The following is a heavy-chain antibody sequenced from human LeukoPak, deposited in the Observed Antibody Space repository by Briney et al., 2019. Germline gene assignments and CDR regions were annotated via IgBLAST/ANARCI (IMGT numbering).Heavy chain of an antibody. J-gene: IGHJ3*02. CDR1: GGSISSYY. Sequence: SETLSLTCTVCGGSISSYYWSWIRQPAGKGLEWIGRIYTSGSTNYNPSLKRRVTMSVHTSKNQFSLKLSSVTAADTAVHYCARDSITTAAFDIWGQRTMVTLSS. D-gene: IGHD3-10*01. CDR2: IYTSGST. V-gene: IGHV4-4*07. CDR3: ARDSITTAAFDI.